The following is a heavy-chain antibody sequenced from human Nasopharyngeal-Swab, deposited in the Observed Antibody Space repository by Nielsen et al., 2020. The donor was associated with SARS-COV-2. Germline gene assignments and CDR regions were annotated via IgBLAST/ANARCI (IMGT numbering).Heavy chain of an antibody. D-gene: IGHD2-21*02. V-gene: IGHV3-15*01. CDR2: IKNDVKTA. Sequence: VRQAPGKGLEWVGRIKNDVKTAECAAHVKGRFTISRDDPENMVYLQMNSLASDDTAVYYCTARVVTTNQYWGQGTLVTVSS. CDR3: TARVVTTNQY. J-gene: IGHJ4*02.